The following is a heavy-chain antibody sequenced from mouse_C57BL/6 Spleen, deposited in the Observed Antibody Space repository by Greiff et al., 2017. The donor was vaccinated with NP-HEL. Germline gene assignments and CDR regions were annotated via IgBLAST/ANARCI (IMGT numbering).Heavy chain of an antibody. J-gene: IGHJ2*01. CDR1: GYTFTDHT. Sequence: VQLPQSDAELVKPGASVKISCKVSGYTFTDHTIHWMKQRPEQGLEWIGYIYPRDCSTKYNEKFKGKATLTADKSSSTAYMQLNSLTSEDSAVYFCARGGDYYGSSYSFDYWGQGTTLTVSS. D-gene: IGHD1-1*01. CDR3: ARGGDYYGSSYSFDY. CDR2: IYPRDCST. V-gene: IGHV1-78*01.